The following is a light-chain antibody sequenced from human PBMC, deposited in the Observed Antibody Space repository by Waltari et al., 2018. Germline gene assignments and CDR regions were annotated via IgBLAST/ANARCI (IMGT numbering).Light chain of an antibody. CDR1: QSVGSSS. CDR3: QQHGTLPAT. J-gene: IGKJ1*01. CDR2: RAS. V-gene: IGKV3-20*01. Sequence: EIVLMQSPGTVSLSPGERVTLSCRASQSVGSSSLAWYQQKPGQAPRLVIYRASRRATGIPDRFSGSGSGTDFSLTISRLEPEDFAVYYCQQHGTLPATFGQGTKVEIK.